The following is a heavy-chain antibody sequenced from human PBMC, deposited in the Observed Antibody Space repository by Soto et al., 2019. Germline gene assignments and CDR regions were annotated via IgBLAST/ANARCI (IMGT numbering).Heavy chain of an antibody. J-gene: IGHJ4*02. CDR2: ISYDGSNK. CDR3: AKDLSPSGGDCPDY. CDR1: GFTFSSYG. V-gene: IGHV3-30*18. Sequence: QVQLVESGGGVVQPGRSLRLSCAASGFTFSSYGMHWVRQAPGKGLEWVAVISYDGSNKYYADSVKGRFTISRDNSKNTLYLQMNSLRAEDTAVYYCAKDLSPSGGDCPDYWGQGTLVSVSS. D-gene: IGHD2-21*02.